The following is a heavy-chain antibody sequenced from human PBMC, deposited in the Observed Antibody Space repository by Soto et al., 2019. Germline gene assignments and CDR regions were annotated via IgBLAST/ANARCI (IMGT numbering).Heavy chain of an antibody. D-gene: IGHD4-17*01. CDR3: ARGDLTNDY. Sequence: PSETLSLTCAVYGGSFSGYYWSWIRQPPGKGLEWIGEINHSGSTNYNPSLKSRVTISVDTSKNQFSLKLSSVSAADTAVYYCARGDLTNDYWGQGTLVTVSS. CDR2: INHSGST. CDR1: GGSFSGYY. J-gene: IGHJ4*02. V-gene: IGHV4-34*01.